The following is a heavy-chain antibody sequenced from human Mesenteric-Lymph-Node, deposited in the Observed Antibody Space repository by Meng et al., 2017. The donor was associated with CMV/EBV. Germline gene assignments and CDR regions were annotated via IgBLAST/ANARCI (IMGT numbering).Heavy chain of an antibody. V-gene: IGHV4-34*01. CDR2: INHSGST. CDR1: GVSFSGYY. CDR3: ARHQRWLKSEGGFNY. J-gene: IGHJ4*02. D-gene: IGHD4-23*01. Sequence: QVQLQQWGEGLLKPSVALSLTCAVYGVSFSGYYWSWIRQPPGKGLEWIGEINHSGSTNYNPSLKSRVTISVDTSKNQFSLKLSSVTAADTAVYYCARHQRWLKSEGGFNYWGQGTLVTVSS.